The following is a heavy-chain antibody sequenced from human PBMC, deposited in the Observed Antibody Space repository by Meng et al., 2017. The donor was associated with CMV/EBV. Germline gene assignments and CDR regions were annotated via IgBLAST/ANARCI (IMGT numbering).Heavy chain of an antibody. V-gene: IGHV3-7*03. CDR3: ARDTGPNTFDY. D-gene: IGHD2-8*01. J-gene: IGHJ4*02. CDR1: GFTFSTYW. CDR2: INRDGSDK. Sequence: GESLKISCAASGFTFSTYWMTWVRQAPGQGLEWVANINRDGSDKYYVDSVKGRFTMSRDNAKNSLYLQMNSLRAEDTPVYYCARDTGPNTFDYWGQGTLVTVSS.